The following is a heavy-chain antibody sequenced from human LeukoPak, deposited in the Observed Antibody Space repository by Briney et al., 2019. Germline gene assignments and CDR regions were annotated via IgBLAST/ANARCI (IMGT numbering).Heavy chain of an antibody. CDR3: ARVVAATPTQFDY. Sequence: PGGSLRLSCAASGFTFSSYWMSWVRQAPGKGLEWVANIKQDGSEKYYVDSVKGRFTISRDNAKNSLYLQMNSLRAEDTAVYYCARVVAATPTQFDYWGQGTLVTVSS. J-gene: IGHJ4*02. V-gene: IGHV3-7*04. CDR2: IKQDGSEK. D-gene: IGHD2-15*01. CDR1: GFTFSSYW.